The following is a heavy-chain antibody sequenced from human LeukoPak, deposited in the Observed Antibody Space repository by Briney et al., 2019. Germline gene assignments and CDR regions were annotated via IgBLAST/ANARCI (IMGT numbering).Heavy chain of an antibody. CDR3: ARAYYGSD. J-gene: IGHJ4*02. CDR2: ISDDGRRK. Sequence: GGSLRLSCAASGFSFISYGMHWVRQAPGKGLEWVGVISDDGRRKDYADSVKGRFTISRDNSKDTLYLQMNSLRAEDTAVYCCARAYYGSDWGQGTLVTVSS. V-gene: IGHV3-30*03. CDR1: GFSFISYG. D-gene: IGHD3-10*01.